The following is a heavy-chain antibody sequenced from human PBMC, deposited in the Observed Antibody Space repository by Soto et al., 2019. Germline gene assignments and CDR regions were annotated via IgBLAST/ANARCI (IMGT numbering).Heavy chain of an antibody. CDR3: ARGESPFRFWSGYVQNPQYYYYGMDV. J-gene: IGHJ6*02. V-gene: IGHV1-8*01. Sequence: QVQLVQSGAEVKKPGASVKVSCKASGYTFTSYDINWVRQATGQGLEWMGWMNPNSGNTGYAQKFQGRVTMTRNTSISTAYMELSSLRSEDTAVYYCARGESPFRFWSGYVQNPQYYYYGMDVWGQGTTVTVSS. CDR1: GYTFTSYD. D-gene: IGHD3-3*01. CDR2: MNPNSGNT.